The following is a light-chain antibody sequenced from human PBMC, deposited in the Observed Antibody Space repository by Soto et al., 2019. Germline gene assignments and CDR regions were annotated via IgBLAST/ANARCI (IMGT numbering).Light chain of an antibody. CDR3: SSYTTSTTVV. V-gene: IGLV2-14*03. CDR1: SSDVGGYNF. J-gene: IGLJ1*01. CDR2: EVS. Sequence: QSALTQPASVFGSPGQSITFSCTGTSSDVGGYNFVSWYQQHPGKAPKLMIYEVSSRPSGVSNRFSGSKSGNTVSLTISGLQPEDEADYYCSSYTTSTTVVFGTGTKVTVL.